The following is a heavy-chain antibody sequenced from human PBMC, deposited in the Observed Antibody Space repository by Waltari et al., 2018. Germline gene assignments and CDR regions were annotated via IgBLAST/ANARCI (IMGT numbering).Heavy chain of an antibody. CDR2: IYYSGST. Sequence: QLQLQESGPGLVKPSETLSLTCTVSGGSISSSSYYWGWIRQPPGKGLEWIGIIYYSGSTYYNPSLKSRVTISVDTSKNQFSLKLSSVTAADTAVYYCARRSFLGYCSGGSCSWFDPWGQGTLVTVSS. CDR1: GGSISSSSYY. J-gene: IGHJ5*02. V-gene: IGHV4-39*01. CDR3: ARRSFLGYCSGGSCSWFDP. D-gene: IGHD2-15*01.